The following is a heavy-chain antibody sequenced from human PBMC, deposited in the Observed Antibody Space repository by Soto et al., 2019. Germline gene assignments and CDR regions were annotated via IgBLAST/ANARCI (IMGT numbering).Heavy chain of an antibody. CDR2: INPNSGGT. D-gene: IGHD2-2*01. CDR3: ARDSTPLEGYQPQGRARNDAFDI. J-gene: IGHJ3*02. CDR1: GYTFTGYY. V-gene: IGHV1-2*04. Sequence: ASVKVSCKASGYTFTGYYMHWVRQAPGQGLEWMGWINPNSGGTNYAQKFQGWVTMTRDTSISTAYMELSRLRSDDTAVYYCARDSTPLEGYQPQGRARNDAFDIWGQGTMVTVSS.